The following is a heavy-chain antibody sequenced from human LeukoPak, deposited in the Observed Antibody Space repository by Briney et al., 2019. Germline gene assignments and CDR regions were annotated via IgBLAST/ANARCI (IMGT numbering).Heavy chain of an antibody. J-gene: IGHJ4*02. CDR1: GYTLTELS. Sequence: ASVKVSCKVSGYTLTELSMHYVRQAPGKPLKGMGCFDPGDGETIYAQKIQGRVTMTEDTSTDTAYMELSSLRSEDTAVYYCATVVYGSRFDDWGQGTLVTVSS. CDR3: ATVVYGSRFDD. CDR2: FDPGDGET. D-gene: IGHD3-10*01. V-gene: IGHV1-24*01.